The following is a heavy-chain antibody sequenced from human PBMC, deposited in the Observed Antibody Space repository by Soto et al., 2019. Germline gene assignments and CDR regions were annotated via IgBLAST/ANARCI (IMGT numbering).Heavy chain of an antibody. D-gene: IGHD2-21*02. CDR1: GFTFSSYG. V-gene: IGHV3-30*18. CDR2: ISYDGSNK. J-gene: IGHJ4*02. Sequence: LRLSCAASGFTFSSYGMHWVRQAPGKGLEWVAVISYDGSNKYYADSVKGRFTISRDSSKNTLYLQMNSLRAEDTAVYYCAKDRRDRVVTAILDYWGQGTLVTVSS. CDR3: AKDRRDRVVTAILDY.